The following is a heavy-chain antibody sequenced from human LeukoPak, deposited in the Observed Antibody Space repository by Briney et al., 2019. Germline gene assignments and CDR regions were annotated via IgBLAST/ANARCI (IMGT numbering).Heavy chain of an antibody. V-gene: IGHV1-69*01. CDR1: VGTFSSYA. J-gene: IGHJ6*03. CDR2: IIPIFGTA. CDR3: ARVFPTTVEYYYYMDV. D-gene: IGHD4-11*01. Sequence: SVKVSCKASVGTFSSYAISWVRQAPGQGLEWMGGIIPIFGTANYAQKFQGRVTITADESTSTAYMELSSLRSEDTAVYYCARVFPTTVEYYYYMDVWGKGTTVTVSS.